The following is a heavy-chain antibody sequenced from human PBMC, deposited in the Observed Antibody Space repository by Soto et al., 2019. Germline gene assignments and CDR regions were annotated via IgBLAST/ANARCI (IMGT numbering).Heavy chain of an antibody. Sequence: EVQLLESGGGLVQPGGSLRLSCAASGFVFSSYAMSWVRQAPGKGLEWVSAISGSGTTAYYADSVKGWFIFSRDNPKNTMYLQMNSLRAEDTAVYFCAKTTDGWFSAFEIWGQGTVVTVSS. CDR2: ISGSGTTA. CDR1: GFVFSSYA. CDR3: AKTTDGWFSAFEI. D-gene: IGHD6-19*01. J-gene: IGHJ3*02. V-gene: IGHV3-23*01.